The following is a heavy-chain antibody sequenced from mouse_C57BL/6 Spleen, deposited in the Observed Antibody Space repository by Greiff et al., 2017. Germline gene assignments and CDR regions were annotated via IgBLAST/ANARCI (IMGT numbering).Heavy chain of an antibody. Sequence: VQLQQSGPGLVQPSQSLSITCTVSGFSLTSYGVHWVRQSPGKGLEWLGVIWRGGSTDYNAAFMSRLSITKDNSKSQVFFKMHSLQADDTAIYYCAKNEGLWSAMDYWGQGTSVTVSS. J-gene: IGHJ4*01. V-gene: IGHV2-5*01. CDR3: AKNEGLWSAMDY. CDR2: IWRGGST. CDR1: GFSLTSYG. D-gene: IGHD1-1*02.